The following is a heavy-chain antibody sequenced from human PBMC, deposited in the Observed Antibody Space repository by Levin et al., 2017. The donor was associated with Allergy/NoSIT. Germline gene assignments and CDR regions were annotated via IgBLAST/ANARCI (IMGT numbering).Heavy chain of an antibody. CDR1: EYTLTGYY. D-gene: IGHD2-15*01. V-gene: IGHV1-2*02. J-gene: IGHJ5*02. Sequence: ASVKVSCKTSEYTLTGYYLHWVRQAPGQGLEWLGWISPHGGGTNYAQKFKGRANMTRDTSINTAYMELNRLRFDDTAVYYCTRGLGYCSGGSCYFWFDPWGQGTLVTVS. CDR2: ISPHGGGT. CDR3: TRGLGYCSGGSCYFWFDP.